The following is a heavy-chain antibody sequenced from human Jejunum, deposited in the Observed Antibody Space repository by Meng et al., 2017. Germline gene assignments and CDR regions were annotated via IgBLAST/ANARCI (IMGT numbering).Heavy chain of an antibody. V-gene: IGHV3-23*01. D-gene: IGHD1-14*01. CDR1: GFTFSSHT. J-gene: IGHJ4*02. CDR2: ISVSTSST. Sequence: EVQLLASGGGLVRPGGSLSLSCAASGFTFSSHTLSWVRQAPGKGLEWVSSISVSTSSTYYTDSVKGRFTISRDNSKNTLYLQMDSLRAEDTAVYYCAKLTTNWGQGTLVTVSS. CDR3: AKLTTN.